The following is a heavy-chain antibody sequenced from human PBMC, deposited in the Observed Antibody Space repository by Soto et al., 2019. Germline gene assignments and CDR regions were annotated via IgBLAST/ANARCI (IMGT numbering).Heavy chain of an antibody. J-gene: IGHJ4*02. CDR2: LSGSGANT. CDR3: ANYFTAVGATSPFDY. Sequence: GSLILSYTASSFTFSSYAMSWVRQAPGRGRGVVSALSGSGANTYYAASVKVRFTISRDNSKDKLYLQMNNLSAEDTAVYYCANYFTAVGATSPFDYWGQGTLVTVSS. D-gene: IGHD1-26*01. CDR1: SFTFSSYA. V-gene: IGHV3-23*01.